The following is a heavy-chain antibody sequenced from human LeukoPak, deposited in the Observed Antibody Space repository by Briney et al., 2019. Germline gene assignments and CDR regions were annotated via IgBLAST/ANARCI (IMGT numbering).Heavy chain of an antibody. CDR1: GFTFSSYS. CDR3: ARDIDSSSWAHYYYYGLAV. J-gene: IGHJ6*02. V-gene: IGHV3-21*01. Sequence: GGSLRLSCAASGFTFSSYSMNWVRQAPGKGLEWVSSISSSSSYKYYADSVKGRFTISRDNAKNSLYLQMNSLRAEDTAVYYCARDIDSSSWAHYYYYGLAVWGQGTTVTVSS. CDR2: ISSSSSYK. D-gene: IGHD6-13*01.